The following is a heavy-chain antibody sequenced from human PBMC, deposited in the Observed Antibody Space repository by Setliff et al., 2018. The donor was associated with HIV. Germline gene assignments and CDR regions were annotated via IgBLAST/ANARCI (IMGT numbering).Heavy chain of an antibody. V-gene: IGHV3-21*01. J-gene: IGHJ3*02. CDR2: ISSSSSYI. CDR3: ARDKSLPVRFGEGEAFDI. Sequence: AGGSLRPSCAASGFTFSSYSMNWVRQAPGKGLEWVSSISSSSSYIYYADSVKGRFTISRDNAKNSLYLQMNSLRAEDTAVYYCARDKSLPVRFGEGEAFDIWGQGTMVTVSS. D-gene: IGHD3-10*01. CDR1: GFTFSSYS.